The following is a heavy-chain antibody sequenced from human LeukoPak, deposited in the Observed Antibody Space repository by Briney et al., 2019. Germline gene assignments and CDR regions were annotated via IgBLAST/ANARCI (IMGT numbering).Heavy chain of an antibody. CDR1: GFTFSSYG. Sequence: TGGFLRLSCAASGFTFSSYGMSWVRQAPGKGLEWVANIKQDGSEKYYVDSVKGRFTISRDNAKNSLYLQMNSLRAEDTAVYYCARVSRGDYFDYWGQGTLVTVSS. V-gene: IGHV3-7*04. CDR2: IKQDGSEK. CDR3: ARVSRGDYFDY. D-gene: IGHD5/OR15-5a*01. J-gene: IGHJ4*02.